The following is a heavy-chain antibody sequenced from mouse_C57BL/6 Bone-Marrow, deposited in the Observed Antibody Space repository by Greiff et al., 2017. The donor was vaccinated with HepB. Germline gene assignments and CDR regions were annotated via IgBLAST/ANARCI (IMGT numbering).Heavy chain of an antibody. CDR1: GYTFTSYW. CDR3: ARYWFDY. CDR2: IYPGSGST. V-gene: IGHV1-55*01. J-gene: IGHJ2*01. D-gene: IGHD4-1*01. Sequence: QVHVKQPGAELVKPGASVKMSCKASGYTFTSYWITWVKQRPGQGLEWIGDIYPGSGSTNYNEKFKSKATLTVDTSSSTAYMQLSSLTSEDSAVYYCARYWFDYWGQGTTLTVSS.